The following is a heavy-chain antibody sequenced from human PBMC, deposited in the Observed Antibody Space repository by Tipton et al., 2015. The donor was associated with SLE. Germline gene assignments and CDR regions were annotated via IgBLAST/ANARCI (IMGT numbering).Heavy chain of an antibody. CDR2: IYYGGTI. D-gene: IGHD1-7*01. CDR3: ARDGVKLELRSGNYYYYGKDV. CDR1: VYSISSSHW. J-gene: IGHJ6*02. Sequence: TLSLTCNVSVYSISSSHWWGWIRQPPGKGLEWIGHIYYGGTIYYNPSLKSRVTMSIDTSKNQFSLKLSSVTDVDTAVYYCARDGVKLELRSGNYYYYGKDVWGQGTTVIVSS. V-gene: IGHV4-28*02.